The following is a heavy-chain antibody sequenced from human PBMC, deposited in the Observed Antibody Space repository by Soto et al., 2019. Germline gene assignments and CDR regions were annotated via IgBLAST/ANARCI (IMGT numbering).Heavy chain of an antibody. J-gene: IGHJ6*02. CDR1: GYTFTDYY. CDR3: ARGRQTVPALIYYYGMDD. V-gene: IGHV1-2*02. D-gene: IGHD2-2*01. Sequence: ASVKVSCKASGYTFTDYYMHWVRQAPGQGLEWMGWINPKSGGTKYVQKFQGRVIMTRDTSISTVFLEMTGLRSDESAVYYCARGRQTVPALIYYYGMDDWGQWTTVTVSS. CDR2: INPKSGGT.